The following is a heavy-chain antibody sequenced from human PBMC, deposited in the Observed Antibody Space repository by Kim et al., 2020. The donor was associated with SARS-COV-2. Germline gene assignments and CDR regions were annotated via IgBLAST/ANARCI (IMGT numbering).Heavy chain of an antibody. CDR1: GGSISSGGYY. D-gene: IGHD1-20*01. J-gene: IGHJ6*02. CDR2: IYYSGST. V-gene: IGHV4-31*03. Sequence: SETLSLTCTVSGGSISSGGYYWSWIRQHPGKGLEWIGYIYYSGSTYYNPSLKSRVTISVDTSKNQFSLKLSSVTAADTAVYYCARESGGYNWNDGGYYYYGMDVWGQGTTVTVSS. CDR3: ARESGGYNWNDGGYYYYGMDV.